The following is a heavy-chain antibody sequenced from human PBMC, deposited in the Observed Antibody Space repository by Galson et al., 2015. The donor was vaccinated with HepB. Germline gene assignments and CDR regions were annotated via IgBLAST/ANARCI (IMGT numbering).Heavy chain of an antibody. CDR1: GFTFSNYA. J-gene: IGHJ4*02. Sequence: SLRLSCAASGFTFSNYAMNWARQAPGKGLEWVSGISGSGGNTFYADSVRGRFSISRDNSKSTVYLQMSSLRVEDTAVYYCAKGHSVVPVSRIDSWGQGTLVTVSS. CDR3: AKGHSVVPVSRIDS. CDR2: ISGSGGNT. V-gene: IGHV3-23*01. D-gene: IGHD1-14*01.